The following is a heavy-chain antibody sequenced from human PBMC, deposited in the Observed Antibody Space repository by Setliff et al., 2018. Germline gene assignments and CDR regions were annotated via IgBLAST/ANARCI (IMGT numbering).Heavy chain of an antibody. J-gene: IGHJ4*02. Sequence: SETLSLTCTVYGGSFSGYYWSLIRQPPGKGLEWIGEINHSGSTNYNPSLKSRVTISVDTSKNQFSLKLSSVTAADTAVYYCARVSLKTYYDFWSGYYDRYFDYWGRGTLVTVSS. CDR3: ARVSLKTYYDFWSGYYDRYFDY. D-gene: IGHD3-3*01. V-gene: IGHV4-34*01. CDR1: GGSFSGYY. CDR2: INHSGST.